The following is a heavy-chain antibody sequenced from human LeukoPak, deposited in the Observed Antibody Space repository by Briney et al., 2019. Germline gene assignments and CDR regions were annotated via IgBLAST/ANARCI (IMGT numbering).Heavy chain of an antibody. V-gene: IGHV4-38-2*02. Sequence: SETLSLTCTVSAYSISSGYYWGWIRQPPGKGLEWIGSIYHSGSTYYNPSLKSRVTISVDTSKNQFSLKLSSVTAADTAVYYCARSNSGYDLSFDYWGQGTLVTVSS. CDR3: ARSNSGYDLSFDY. J-gene: IGHJ4*02. CDR2: IYHSGST. D-gene: IGHD5-12*01. CDR1: AYSISSGYY.